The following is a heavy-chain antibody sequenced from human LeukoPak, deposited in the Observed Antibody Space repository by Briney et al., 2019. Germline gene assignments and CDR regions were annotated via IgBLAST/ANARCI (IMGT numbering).Heavy chain of an antibody. CDR1: GFTFSSYG. CDR3: AKDSVDTSMILDF. J-gene: IGHJ4*02. Sequence: TGGSLILSCAASGFTFSSYGMHWVRQAPGKGLEWVAVLSYDGSKFHYADSVQGRFTISRDNTNDILVLQMRSLRAEDTAVYYCAKDSVDTSMILDFWGQGTLVTVSS. D-gene: IGHD5-18*01. CDR2: LSYDGSKF. V-gene: IGHV3-30*18.